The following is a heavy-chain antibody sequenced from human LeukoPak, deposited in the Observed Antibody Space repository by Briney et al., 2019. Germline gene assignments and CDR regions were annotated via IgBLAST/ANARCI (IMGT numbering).Heavy chain of an antibody. J-gene: IGHJ5*02. Sequence: PSETLSLTCNVSGGSISSYYWSWIRQPPGKGLEWIGYIYYSGSTNYNPSLKSRVTISVDTSKNQFSLKLSSVTAADTAVYYCARIYSSNWFDPWGQGTLVTVSS. CDR2: IYYSGST. CDR3: ARIYSSNWFDP. V-gene: IGHV4-59*01. D-gene: IGHD5-18*01. CDR1: GGSISSYY.